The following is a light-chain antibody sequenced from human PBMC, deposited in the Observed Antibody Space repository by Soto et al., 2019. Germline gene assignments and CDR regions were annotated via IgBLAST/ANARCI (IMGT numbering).Light chain of an antibody. Sequence: QSALTQPASVSGSPGQSITISCTETSSDVGSYNLVSWYQHHPGKAPKLIIYEVSKRPSGVSNGFSGSKSGNTASLTISGLQAEDEADYYCCSYARSRTSYVFGTGTQLTVL. J-gene: IGLJ1*01. V-gene: IGLV2-23*02. CDR1: SSDVGSYNL. CDR3: CSYARSRTSYV. CDR2: EVS.